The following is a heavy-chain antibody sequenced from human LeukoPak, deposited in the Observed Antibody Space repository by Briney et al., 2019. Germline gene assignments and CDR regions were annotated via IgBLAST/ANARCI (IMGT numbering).Heavy chain of an antibody. CDR1: GYTFTDYN. CDR3: ARNGLQHYGMDV. CDR2: INPNSGAT. Sequence: ASVKVSCKASGYTFTDYNMNWVRQAPGQGPEWMGCINPNSGATNYAQKFQGRVTMTRDTSISTACLQWSSLKASDTAMYYCARNGLQHYGMDVWGQGTTVTVSS. D-gene: IGHD4-11*01. J-gene: IGHJ6*02. V-gene: IGHV1-2*02.